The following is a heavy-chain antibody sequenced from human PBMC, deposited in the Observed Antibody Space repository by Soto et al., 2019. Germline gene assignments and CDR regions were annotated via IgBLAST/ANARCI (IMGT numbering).Heavy chain of an antibody. V-gene: IGHV3-23*01. CDR2: ISGSGGST. Sequence: EVQLLESGGGLVQPGGSLRLSCAASGFNFSSYAMSWVRQAPGKGLEWVSAISGSGGSTYYADSVKGRFTISRDNSKNPQYLQMNSLRAEDTAVYYCAKGDSSSWKRGRFDPWGQGTLVTVSS. J-gene: IGHJ5*02. D-gene: IGHD6-13*01. CDR3: AKGDSSSWKRGRFDP. CDR1: GFNFSSYA.